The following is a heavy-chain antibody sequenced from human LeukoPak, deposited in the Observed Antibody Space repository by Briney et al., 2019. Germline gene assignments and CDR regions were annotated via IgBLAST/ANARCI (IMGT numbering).Heavy chain of an antibody. D-gene: IGHD3-9*01. CDR3: SSHGILTEGWFAT. CDR1: GFTFDSYG. Sequence: GGSLRLSCAASGFTFDSYGMHWVRQAPGRGLEWVAFIRYDGSNEYYADSVKGRFTVFRDNSRNTAYLQMNSLRAEDTAMYYCSSHGILTEGWFATWGRGTLVTVSS. V-gene: IGHV3-30*02. J-gene: IGHJ5*02. CDR2: IRYDGSNE.